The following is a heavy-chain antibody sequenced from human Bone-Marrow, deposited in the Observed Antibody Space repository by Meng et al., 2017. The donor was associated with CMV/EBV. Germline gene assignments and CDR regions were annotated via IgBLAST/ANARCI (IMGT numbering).Heavy chain of an antibody. CDR2: INHSGST. J-gene: IGHJ6*02. CDR1: GGSFSGYY. Sequence: SQTLSLTCAVYGGSFSGYYWSWIRQPPGKGLEWIGEINHSGSTNYNPSLKSRVTISVDTSKNQFSLKLSSVTAADTAVYYCARVRDMRYCSSTSCRVWAYYYGMDVWGQGTTVTVSS. V-gene: IGHV4-34*01. D-gene: IGHD2-2*01. CDR3: ARVRDMRYCSSTSCRVWAYYYGMDV.